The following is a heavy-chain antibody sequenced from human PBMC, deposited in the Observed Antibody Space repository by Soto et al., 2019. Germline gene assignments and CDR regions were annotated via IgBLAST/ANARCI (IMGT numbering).Heavy chain of an antibody. CDR1: GYSISSGYY. CDR2: IYHSGST. D-gene: IGHD6-13*01. Sequence: SETLSLTCTVSGYSISSGYYWGWIRQPPGKGLEWIGSIYHSGSTYYNPSLKGRVTISVDTSKNQFSLKLSSVTAADTAVYYCARAGSSWNWFDPWGQGTLVTVSS. CDR3: ARAGSSWNWFDP. J-gene: IGHJ5*02. V-gene: IGHV4-38-2*02.